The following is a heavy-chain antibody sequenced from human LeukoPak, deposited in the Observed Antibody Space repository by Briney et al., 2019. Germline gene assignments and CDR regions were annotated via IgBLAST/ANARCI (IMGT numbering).Heavy chain of an antibody. V-gene: IGHV1-46*01. Sequence: GASVKVSCKASGYTFTSYYMHWVRQAPGQGLEWMGIINPSGGSTSYAQKFQGRVTMTRDTSTSTVYMELSSLRSEDTAVYYCARVNSGSYYRYYYYMDVWGKGTTVTVSS. CDR1: GYTFTSYY. CDR2: INPSGGST. D-gene: IGHD1-26*01. J-gene: IGHJ6*03. CDR3: ARVNSGSYYRYYYYMDV.